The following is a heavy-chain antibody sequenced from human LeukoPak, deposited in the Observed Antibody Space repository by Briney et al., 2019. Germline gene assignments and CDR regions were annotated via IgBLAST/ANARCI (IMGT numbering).Heavy chain of an antibody. D-gene: IGHD4-17*01. CDR3: ARDPDYGDYAYFDY. CDR2: IIPIFGTA. Sequence: ASVKVSCKASGGTFSSYAISWVRQAPGQGLEWMGGIIPIFGTANYAQKFQGRVTITADESTSTAYMELSSLRSEDTAVYYCARDPDYGDYAYFDYWGQGTLVTVSS. CDR1: GGTFSSYA. V-gene: IGHV1-69*13. J-gene: IGHJ4*02.